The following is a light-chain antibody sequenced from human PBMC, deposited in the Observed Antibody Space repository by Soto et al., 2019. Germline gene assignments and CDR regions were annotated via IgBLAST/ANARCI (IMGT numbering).Light chain of an antibody. Sequence: EIVMTQSPATLSVSPGERATLSCRASQSIGSNLAWYQQKPGQAPRHLIYDASIRATAYPARFSGSGSGTEFTLTISGLLSDDVSVYFCQQYNNWPPWTFGHGTKVEIK. CDR2: DAS. J-gene: IGKJ1*01. CDR3: QQYNNWPPWT. CDR1: QSIGSN. V-gene: IGKV3-15*01.